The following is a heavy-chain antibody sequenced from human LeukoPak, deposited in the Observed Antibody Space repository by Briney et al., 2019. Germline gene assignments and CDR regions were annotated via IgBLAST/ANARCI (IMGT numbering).Heavy chain of an antibody. J-gene: IGHJ4*02. CDR2: IKQDGSEK. V-gene: IGHV3-7*03. CDR3: AKVPKFGVLPRRYYFDY. Sequence: PGGSLRLSCAASGFTFSSYAMSWVRQAPGKGLEWVGNIKQDGSEKYYVDSVKGRFTISRDNAKNSLSLQMNSLRAEDTAVYYCAKVPKFGVLPRRYYFDYWGQGTLVTVSS. CDR1: GFTFSSYA. D-gene: IGHD3-3*01.